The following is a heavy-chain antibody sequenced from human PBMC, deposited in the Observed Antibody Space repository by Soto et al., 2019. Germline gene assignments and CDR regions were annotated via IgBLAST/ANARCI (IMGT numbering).Heavy chain of an antibody. D-gene: IGHD3-3*01. Sequence: EVQLLESGGGILQPGGSLRLSCAASGFTVSNLYMTWVRQAPGKGLQWVAVISSGGSTYYADSVKGRFTISRDNSKNTLYLEMNSLRAEDTAVYYCARDTLGGAYDFLHGGQGTLVTVSS. V-gene: IGHV3-66*01. CDR3: ARDTLGGAYDFLH. CDR2: ISSGGST. CDR1: GFTVSNLY. J-gene: IGHJ4*02.